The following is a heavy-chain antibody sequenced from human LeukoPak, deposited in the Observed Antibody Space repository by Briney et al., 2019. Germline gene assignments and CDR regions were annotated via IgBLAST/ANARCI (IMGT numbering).Heavy chain of an antibody. D-gene: IGHD1-26*01. CDR3: AKYRGSPVFDY. CDR1: GFTFSNYA. Sequence: GGSLRLSCAASGFTFSNYAMSWVRQAPGKGLEWVSAINGSCGSTYYADCVKGRFTISRNNAKNTLYLQMNSLRAEDTAVYYCAKYRGSPVFDYWGQGTLVTVSS. CDR2: INGSCGST. J-gene: IGHJ4*02. V-gene: IGHV3-23*01.